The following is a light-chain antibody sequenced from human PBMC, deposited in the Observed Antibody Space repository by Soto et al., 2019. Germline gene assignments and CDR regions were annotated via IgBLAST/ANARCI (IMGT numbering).Light chain of an antibody. CDR2: LNSDGSH. CDR1: SGHSTYA. CDR3: QTWVGTANVV. J-gene: IGLJ2*01. V-gene: IGLV4-69*01. Sequence: QPVLTQSPSASASLGASVKVTCTLSSGHSTYAIAWHHQQPEKGPRYLMKLNSDGSHSKGDGIPDRFSGSSSGAERYLTISSLQSEDEADYYCQTWVGTANVVFGGGTKLTVL.